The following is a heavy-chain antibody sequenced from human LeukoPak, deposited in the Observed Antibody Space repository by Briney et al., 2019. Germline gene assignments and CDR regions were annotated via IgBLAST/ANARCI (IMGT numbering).Heavy chain of an antibody. CDR3: ASHSGYLGFHYYYYGMDV. J-gene: IGHJ6*02. D-gene: IGHD5-12*01. CDR2: MNPNSGNT. Sequence: ASVKVSCKASGYTFTSYDINWVRQATGQGLEWMGWMNPNSGNTAYAQKFQGRVTMTRNTSISTAYMELSSLRSEDTAVYYCASHSGYLGFHYYYYGMDVWGQGTTVTVSS. V-gene: IGHV1-8*01. CDR1: GYTFTSYD.